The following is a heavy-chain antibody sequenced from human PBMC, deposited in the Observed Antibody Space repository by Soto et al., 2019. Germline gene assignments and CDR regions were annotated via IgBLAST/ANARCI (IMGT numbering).Heavy chain of an antibody. D-gene: IGHD5-18*01. J-gene: IGHJ6*02. CDR2: IYYSGST. CDR3: ARNIGGYSYGTPYYGMDV. V-gene: IGHV4-61*01. CDR1: GGSVSSGSYY. Sequence: LSLTCTVSGGSVSSGSYYWSWIRQPPGKGLEWIGYIYYSGSTNYNPSLKSRVTISVDTSKNQFSLKLSSVTAADTAVYYCARNIGGYSYGTPYYGMDVWGQGTTVTVSS.